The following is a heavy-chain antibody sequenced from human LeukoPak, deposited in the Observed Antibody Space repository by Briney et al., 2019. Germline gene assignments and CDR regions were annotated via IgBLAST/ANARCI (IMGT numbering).Heavy chain of an antibody. CDR3: ARVIAAAGTSDSEY. V-gene: IGHV4-61*02. J-gene: IGHJ4*02. D-gene: IGHD6-13*01. Sequence: SETLSLTCTVSGGSISSSSYYWSWIRQPAGKGLEWIGRIYTSGSTNYNPSLKSRVTMSVDTSKNQFSLKLSSVTAADTAVYYCARVIAAAGTSDSEYWGQGTLVTVSS. CDR1: GGSISSSSYY. CDR2: IYTSGST.